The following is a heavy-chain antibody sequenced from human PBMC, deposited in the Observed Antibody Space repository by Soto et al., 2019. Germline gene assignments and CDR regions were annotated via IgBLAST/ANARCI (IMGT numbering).Heavy chain of an antibody. D-gene: IGHD6-13*01. V-gene: IGHV4-4*07. CDR1: GGSISSYY. CDR3: AGNIAAAGRRYYGMDV. CDR2: ISTTETT. J-gene: IGHJ6*02. Sequence: LSLTCTVSGGSISSYYWSWIRQPAGKGLEWIGRISTTETTNYNPSLKSRVSMSLDTSKSQVSLKLSSVTAADAAGYYCAGNIAAAGRRYYGMDVWGQGTTVTVS.